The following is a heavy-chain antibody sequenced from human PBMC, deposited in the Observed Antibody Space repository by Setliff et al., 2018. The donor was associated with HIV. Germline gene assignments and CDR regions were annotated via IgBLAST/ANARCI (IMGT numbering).Heavy chain of an antibody. Sequence: VASVKVSCQASGYTFSSYGISWLRQAPGQGLEWLGWISLHNDNTNYAQKFQGRVTMTADTSTNTVYVDMRSLRSDDTVVYHCAGVYGFNNYDSGGLAYWGQGTLVTVSS. CDR1: GYTFSSYG. J-gene: IGHJ4*02. CDR2: ISLHNDNT. D-gene: IGHD3-3*01. CDR3: AGVYGFNNYDSGGLAY. V-gene: IGHV1-18*01.